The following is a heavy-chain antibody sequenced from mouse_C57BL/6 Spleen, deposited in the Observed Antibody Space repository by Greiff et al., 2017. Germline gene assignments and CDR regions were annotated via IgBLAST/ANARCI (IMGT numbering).Heavy chain of an antibody. J-gene: IGHJ3*01. CDR3: ARPYYGYDGFAY. D-gene: IGHD2-9*01. Sequence: QVQLKQSGAELVKPGASVKISCKASGYAFSSYWMNWVKQSPGKGLEWIGQIYPGDGDTNYNGKFKGKATLTADKSSSTAYMQLSSLTSEDSAVYFCARPYYGYDGFAYWGQGTLVTVSA. CDR2: IYPGDGDT. CDR1: GYAFSSYW. V-gene: IGHV1-80*01.